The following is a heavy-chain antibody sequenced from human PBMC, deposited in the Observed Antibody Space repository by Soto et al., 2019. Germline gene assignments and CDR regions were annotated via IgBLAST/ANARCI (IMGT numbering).Heavy chain of an antibody. D-gene: IGHD5-12*01. J-gene: IGHJ4*02. CDR1: GGTFSSYA. V-gene: IGHV1-69*06. CDR3: ARSPREMATMPPGFDY. CDR2: IIPIFGTA. Sequence: ASVKVSCKASGGTFSSYAISWVRQAPGQGLEWMGGIIPIFGTANYAQKFQGRVTITADKSTSTAYMELSSLRSEDTAVYYCARSPREMATMPPGFDYWGQGTLVTVSS.